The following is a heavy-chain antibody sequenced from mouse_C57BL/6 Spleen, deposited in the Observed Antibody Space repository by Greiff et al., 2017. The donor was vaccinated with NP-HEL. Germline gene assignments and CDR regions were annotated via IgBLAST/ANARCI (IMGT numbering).Heavy chain of an antibody. D-gene: IGHD1-1*01. Sequence: VQLQQSGPELVKPGASVKMSCKASGYTFTDYNMHWVKQSHGKSLEWIGYINPNNGGTSYNQKFKGKATLTVNKSSSTAYMELRSLTSEDSAVYYCATSYGSTLYYYAMDYWGQGTSVTVSS. V-gene: IGHV1-22*01. CDR2: INPNNGGT. J-gene: IGHJ4*01. CDR1: GYTFTDYN. CDR3: ATSYGSTLYYYAMDY.